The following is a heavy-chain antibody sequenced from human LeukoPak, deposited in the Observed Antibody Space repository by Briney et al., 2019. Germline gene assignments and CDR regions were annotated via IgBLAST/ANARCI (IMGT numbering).Heavy chain of an antibody. D-gene: IGHD4-17*01. Sequence: GGSLRLSCAASGFTFSSYAMSWVRQAPGKGLEWVSAISGSGDSTYYADSVKGRFTISRDNSYNTLYPQMNSLRAEDTAAYYCAKGATVTNLNWYFDLWGRGTLVTVSS. J-gene: IGHJ2*01. CDR3: AKGATVTNLNWYFDL. CDR2: ISGSGDST. V-gene: IGHV3-23*01. CDR1: GFTFSSYA.